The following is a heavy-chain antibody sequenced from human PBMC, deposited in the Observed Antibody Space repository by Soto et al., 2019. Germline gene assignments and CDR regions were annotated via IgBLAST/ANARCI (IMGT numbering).Heavy chain of an antibody. CDR3: ARDVGASRGESVSVIDS. Sequence: EVQLVESGGGLVKPGGSLRLSCAASGFTFSSYSMNWVRQAPGKGLELVSSISSSSSYIYYADSVKGRFTITRDNAKNPLYLQMNSLRAEATDVSYCARDVGASRGESVSVIDSWGQGTLVTVSS. D-gene: IGHD4-17*01. CDR1: GFTFSSYS. J-gene: IGHJ4*02. V-gene: IGHV3-21*01. CDR2: ISSSSSYI.